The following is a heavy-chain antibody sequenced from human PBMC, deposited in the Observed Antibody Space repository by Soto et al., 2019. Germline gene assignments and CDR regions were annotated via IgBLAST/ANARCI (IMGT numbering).Heavy chain of an antibody. J-gene: IGHJ4*02. CDR3: ARDQGYCSGGSCYVAGY. CDR2: IISDGSST. CDR1: GFTFSSYW. D-gene: IGHD2-15*01. Sequence: EVQLVESGGGLVQPGGSLRLSCAASGFTFSSYWMHWVRQAPGKGLVWVSRIISDGSSTTYADSLKGRFTISRDNPKNTLYLQLHSLRAEDTAVYYCARDQGYCSGGSCYVAGYWGQGTLVTVSS. V-gene: IGHV3-74*01.